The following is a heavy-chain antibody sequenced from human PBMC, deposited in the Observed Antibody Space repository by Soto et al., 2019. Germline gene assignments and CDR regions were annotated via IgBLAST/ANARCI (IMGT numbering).Heavy chain of an antibody. CDR2: ISYDGSDE. V-gene: IGHV3-30-3*01. D-gene: IGHD2-21*02. CDR3: ARYIVVVTATYAFDI. J-gene: IGHJ3*02. CDR1: GFTFSSYA. Sequence: QVQLVESGGGVVQPGRSLRLSCAASGFTFSSYAMHWVRQAPGKGLEWVAVISYDGSDEYYADSVKGRFTISRDNSKNTLYLQMNSLRAEDTAVYYCARYIVVVTATYAFDIWGQGTMVTVSS.